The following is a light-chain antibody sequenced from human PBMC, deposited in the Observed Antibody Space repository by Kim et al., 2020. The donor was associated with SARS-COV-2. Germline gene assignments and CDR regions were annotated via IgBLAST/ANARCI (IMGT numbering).Light chain of an antibody. J-gene: IGLJ1*01. V-gene: IGLV3-1*01. CDR1: KLGDKY. Sequence: SYELTQPPSVSVSPGQTASITCSGDKLGDKYACWYQQKPGQSPVLVIYQDSKRHSGIPERFSGSNSGNTATLTISGTQAMDEADYYCQAWDSSTGVFGTGTKVTVL. CDR3: QAWDSSTGV. CDR2: QDS.